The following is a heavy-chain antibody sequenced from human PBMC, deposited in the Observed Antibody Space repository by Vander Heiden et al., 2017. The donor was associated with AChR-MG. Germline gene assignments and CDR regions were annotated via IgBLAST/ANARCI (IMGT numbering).Heavy chain of an antibody. CDR2: INHSGST. CDR3: ATDAYDSSGYDAFDI. CDR1: GGSFSGYY. Sequence: QVQLQQWGAGLLKPSETLSLTCAVYGGSFSGYYWSWIRQPPGKGLEWIGEINHSGSTNYNPSLKSRVTISVDTSKNQFSLKLSSVTAADTAVYYCATDAYDSSGYDAFDIWGQGTMVTVSS. D-gene: IGHD3-22*01. J-gene: IGHJ3*02. V-gene: IGHV4-34*01.